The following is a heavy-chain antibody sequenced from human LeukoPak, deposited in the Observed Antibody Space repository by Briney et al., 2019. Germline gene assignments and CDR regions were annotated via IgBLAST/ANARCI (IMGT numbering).Heavy chain of an antibody. CDR1: GYTFTGYY. CDR2: INPNSGGT. D-gene: IGHD1-26*01. V-gene: IGHV1-2*02. Sequence: ASVKVSCKASGYTFTGYYMHWVRQAPGQGLEWMGWINPNSGGTNYAQKFQGSVTMTRDTSISTAYMELSRLRSDDTAVYYCARDGSGSYSRLDVWGKGTTVTVSS. CDR3: ARDGSGSYSRLDV. J-gene: IGHJ6*03.